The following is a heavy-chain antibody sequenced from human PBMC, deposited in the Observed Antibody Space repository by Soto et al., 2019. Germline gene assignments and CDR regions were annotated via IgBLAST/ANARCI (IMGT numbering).Heavy chain of an antibody. CDR2: ITPSSGST. D-gene: IGHD1-1*01. CDR1: GYTFTTYY. V-gene: IGHV1-46*01. J-gene: IGHJ4*02. Sequence: QVQLVQSGAEVKNPGASVKVSCKASGYTFTTYYMHWLRQARGQGLEWMGIITPSSGSTRYEQKFQDRVTMTRDTSTSTVFLELSSLRTEVTAVYYCARAVSTTTAPIDYWGQRTLVTVSS. CDR3: ARAVSTTTAPIDY.